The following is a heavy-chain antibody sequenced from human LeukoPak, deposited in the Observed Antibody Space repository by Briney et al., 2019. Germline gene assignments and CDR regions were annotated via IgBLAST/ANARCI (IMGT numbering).Heavy chain of an antibody. CDR1: GGTFISYA. CDR3: AGYCSGGSCYWDNGFDP. D-gene: IGHD2-15*01. Sequence: SVKVSCKASGGTFISYAISWVRQAPGQGLEWMGGIIPIFGTANYAQKFQGRVTITADESTSTAYMELSSLRSEDTAVYYCAGYCSGGSCYWDNGFDPWGQGTLVTVSS. V-gene: IGHV1-69*13. J-gene: IGHJ5*02. CDR2: IIPIFGTA.